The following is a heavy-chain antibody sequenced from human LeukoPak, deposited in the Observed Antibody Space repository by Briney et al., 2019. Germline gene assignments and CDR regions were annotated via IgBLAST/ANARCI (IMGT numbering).Heavy chain of an antibody. V-gene: IGHV4-59*08. J-gene: IGHJ4*02. CDR1: GGSISSYY. CDR3: ARHTSSVYYDFWSGYEDYFDY. D-gene: IGHD3-3*01. CDR2: IYYSGST. Sequence: SETLSLTCTVSGGSISSYYWSWIRQPPGKGLEWIGYIYYSGSTNYNPSLKSRVTISVDTSKNQFSLKLSSVTAADTAVYYCARHTSSVYYDFWSGYEDYFDYWAREPWSPSPQ.